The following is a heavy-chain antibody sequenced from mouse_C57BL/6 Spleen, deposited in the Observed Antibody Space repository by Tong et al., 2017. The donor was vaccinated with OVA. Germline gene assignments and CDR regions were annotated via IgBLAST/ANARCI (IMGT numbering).Heavy chain of an antibody. CDR2: ISSGSSTI. Sequence: EVQLQESGGGLVKPGGSLKLSCAASGFTFSGYGMHWVRQAPEKGLEWVAYISSGSSTIYYADTVKGRFTISRDNAKNTLFLQMTSLRSEDTAMYYCARRNWYFDVWGTGTTVTVSS. V-gene: IGHV5-17*01. CDR1: GFTFSGYG. J-gene: IGHJ1*03. CDR3: ARRNWYFDV.